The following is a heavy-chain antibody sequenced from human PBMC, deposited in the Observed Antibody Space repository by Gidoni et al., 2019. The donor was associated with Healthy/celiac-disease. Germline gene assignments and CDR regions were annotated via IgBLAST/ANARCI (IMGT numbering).Heavy chain of an antibody. V-gene: IGHV3-23*01. D-gene: IGHD6-19*01. J-gene: IGHJ4*02. CDR2: IGGSGGST. CDR3: AKDLIAVAGTHYFDY. CDR1: GFTFSSYA. Sequence: EVQLLESGGGLVQPGGSLRLSCAASGFTFSSYAMSWVRQAPGKGLVWVSAIGGSGGSTYYADSVKGRFTISRDNSKNTLYLQMNSLRAEDTAVYYCAKDLIAVAGTHYFDYWGQGTLVTVSS.